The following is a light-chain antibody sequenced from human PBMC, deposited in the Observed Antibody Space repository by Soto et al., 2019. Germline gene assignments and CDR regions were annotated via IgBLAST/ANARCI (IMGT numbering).Light chain of an antibody. CDR2: DTS. J-gene: IGKJ1*01. CDR3: QQYGSSPRT. CDR1: QSLTNSF. V-gene: IGKV3-20*01. Sequence: EFVLTQSPGTLSLSPGERATLSCRASQSLTNSFIAWYQQRPGQAPRLLIYDTSSRASGIPDRFSGSGSGTEFTLTISSLQSEDFAVYYCQQYGSSPRTFGQGTKVDIK.